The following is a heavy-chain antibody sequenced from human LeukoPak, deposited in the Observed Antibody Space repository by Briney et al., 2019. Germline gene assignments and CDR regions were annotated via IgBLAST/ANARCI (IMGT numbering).Heavy chain of an antibody. D-gene: IGHD3-3*01. V-gene: IGHV1-18*01. Sequence: ASVKVSCKASGYTFTSYGISWVRQAPGQGLEWMGWISAYNGNTNYAQKLQGRVTMTTDTSTSTAYMELRSLRSDDTAVYYCARDVVNYDFWSGYDYWGQGTLVTVSS. CDR2: ISAYNGNT. CDR1: GYTFTSYG. J-gene: IGHJ4*02. CDR3: ARDVVNYDFWSGYDY.